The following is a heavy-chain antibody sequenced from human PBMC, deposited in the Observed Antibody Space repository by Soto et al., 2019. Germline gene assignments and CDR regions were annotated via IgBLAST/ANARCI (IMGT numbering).Heavy chain of an antibody. CDR3: ARPVGSSYYYYGMDV. V-gene: IGHV4-34*01. Sequence: NPSETLSLTCAVYGGSFSGYYWSWIRQPPGKGLEWIGEINHSGSTNYNPSLKSRVTISVDTSKNQFSLKLSSVTAADTAVYYCARPVGSSYYYYGMDVWGQGTTVTVSS. CDR2: INHSGST. J-gene: IGHJ6*02. D-gene: IGHD6-13*01. CDR1: GGSFSGYY.